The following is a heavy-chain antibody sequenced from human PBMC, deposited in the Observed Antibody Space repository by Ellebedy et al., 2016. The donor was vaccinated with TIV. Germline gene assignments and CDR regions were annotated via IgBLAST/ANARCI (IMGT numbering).Heavy chain of an antibody. CDR2: ISGNGGSK. Sequence: GESLKISXAASGFAFHEYSMSWVRQTPGKGLEWVASISGNGGSKYHADSVRGRFTINRDNYKNILSLEMKSLRVDDTAVYSCAKGTTYYYYNMDVWGKGTTVTVSS. D-gene: IGHD1-1*01. V-gene: IGHV3-23*01. J-gene: IGHJ6*04. CDR3: AKGTTYYYYNMDV. CDR1: GFAFHEYS.